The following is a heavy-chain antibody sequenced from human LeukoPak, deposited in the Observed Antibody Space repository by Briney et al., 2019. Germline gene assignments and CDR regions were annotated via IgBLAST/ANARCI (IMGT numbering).Heavy chain of an antibody. D-gene: IGHD3-10*01. J-gene: IGHJ4*02. CDR3: AREAPLYYYGSGAIN. V-gene: IGHV3-66*01. Sequence: GGSLRLSCAASGFTVSSNYMSWVRQAPGKGLEWVSVIYSGGSTYYADSVKGRFTISRDNSKNTLYLQMNSLRAEDTAVYYCAREAPLYYYGSGAINWGQGTLVTVSS. CDR1: GFTVSSNY. CDR2: IYSGGST.